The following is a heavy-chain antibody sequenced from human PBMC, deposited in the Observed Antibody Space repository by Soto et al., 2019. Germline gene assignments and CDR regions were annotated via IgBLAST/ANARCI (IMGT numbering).Heavy chain of an antibody. D-gene: IGHD3-22*01. J-gene: IGHJ3*02. CDR1: GFTFSSYS. CDR3: ARGYHYYDSSSYDKWDAFDI. CDR2: ISSSSSYI. V-gene: IGHV3-21*01. Sequence: EVQLVESGGGLVKPGGSLRLSCAASGFTFSSYSMNWVRQAPGKGLEWVSSISSSSSYIYYADSVKGRFTISRDNAKNSLYRQMNSLRAEDTAVYYCARGYHYYDSSSYDKWDAFDIWGQGTMVTVSS.